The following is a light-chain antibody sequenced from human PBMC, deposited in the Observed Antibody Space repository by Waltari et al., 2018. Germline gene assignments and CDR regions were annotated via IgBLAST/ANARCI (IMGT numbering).Light chain of an antibody. CDR2: WAS. CDR3: HQYYTLPYT. Sequence: DIVMTQSPDSLAVSLGERPTISCTSSQTLFNRSNNRNSLAWYQQKSGQPPKLLIYWASTRESGVPDRFTGRGSGTDFSLTISSLQAEDVALYFCHQYYTLPYTFGQGTKLEI. V-gene: IGKV4-1*01. J-gene: IGKJ2*01. CDR1: QTLFNRSNNRNS.